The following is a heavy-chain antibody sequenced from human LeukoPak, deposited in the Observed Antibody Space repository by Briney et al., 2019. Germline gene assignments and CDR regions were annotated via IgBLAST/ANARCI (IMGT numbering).Heavy chain of an antibody. J-gene: IGHJ3*02. CDR2: ISSSGSTI. D-gene: IGHD2-2*01. CDR3: AREDCSSTSCYTNAFDI. Sequence: GGSLRLSCAASGFTFSDYYMSWLRQAPGKGLEWVSYISSSGSTIYYADSVKGRFTISRDNAKNSLNLQMNSLRAEDTAVYYCAREDCSSTSCYTNAFDIWGQGTMVTVSS. V-gene: IGHV3-11*01. CDR1: GFTFSDYY.